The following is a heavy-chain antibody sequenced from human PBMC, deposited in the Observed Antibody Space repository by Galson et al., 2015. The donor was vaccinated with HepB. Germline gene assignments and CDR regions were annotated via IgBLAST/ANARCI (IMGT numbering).Heavy chain of an antibody. J-gene: IGHJ4*02. Sequence: SLRLSCAASGFAFGDYAMSWFRQAPGKGLEWVGFIRSKAYGGTTEYAASVKGRFTISRDDSKSIAYLQMNSLKTEDTAVYYCTRDLFRAAAGIGIGYWGQGTLVTVSS. V-gene: IGHV3-49*03. D-gene: IGHD6-13*01. CDR1: GFAFGDYA. CDR3: TRDLFRAAAGIGIGY. CDR2: IRSKAYGGTT.